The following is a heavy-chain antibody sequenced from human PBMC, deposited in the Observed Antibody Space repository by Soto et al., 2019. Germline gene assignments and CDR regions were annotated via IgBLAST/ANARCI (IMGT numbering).Heavy chain of an antibody. CDR1: GFTFSSYW. V-gene: IGHV3-7*01. J-gene: IGHJ4*02. Sequence: VQLVESGGGLVQPGGSLRLSCAVSGFTFSSYWMSWARQAPGKGLEWVANIKQDGSEKYYVDSVKGRFTVSRDNAKNSLYLQMNSLRAEDTAVYYCARERGSRSYDLWGQGTLVTVSS. D-gene: IGHD3-3*01. CDR2: IKQDGSEK. CDR3: ARERGSRSYDL.